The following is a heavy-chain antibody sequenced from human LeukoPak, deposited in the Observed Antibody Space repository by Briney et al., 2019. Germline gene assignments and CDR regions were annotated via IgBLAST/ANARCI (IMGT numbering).Heavy chain of an antibody. CDR1: GFTFSSYA. CDR2: ISYDGSNK. Sequence: GRSLRLSCAASGFTFSSYAMHWVRQAPGKGLEWVAVISYDGSNKYYADSVKGRFTISRDNSKNTLYLRMNSLRAEDTAVYYCARGRGYYYDSSGYSLDYWGQGTLVTVSS. V-gene: IGHV3-30-3*01. J-gene: IGHJ4*02. CDR3: ARGRGYYYDSSGYSLDY. D-gene: IGHD3-22*01.